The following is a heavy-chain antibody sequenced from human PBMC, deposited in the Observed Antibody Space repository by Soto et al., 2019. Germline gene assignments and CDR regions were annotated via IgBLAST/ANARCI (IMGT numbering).Heavy chain of an antibody. CDR3: ARSVAVPGAHIDY. CDR2: VYYTGST. J-gene: IGHJ4*02. Sequence: SETLSLTCSVSGGSISGSYWSWIRQSPGKGLEWLGYVYYTGSTNYSPPLRSRVSISVDTSKNEFSLRLSSVTAADTAVYFCARSVAVPGAHIDYWGQGTQVTVSS. D-gene: IGHD6-19*01. CDR1: GGSISGSY. V-gene: IGHV4-59*01.